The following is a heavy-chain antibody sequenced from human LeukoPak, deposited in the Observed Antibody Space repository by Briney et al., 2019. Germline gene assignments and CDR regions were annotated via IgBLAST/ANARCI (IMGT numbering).Heavy chain of an antibody. D-gene: IGHD1-26*01. V-gene: IGHV3-23*01. Sequence: PGGSLRLSCGASGFTFSNYAMSWVRQAPGKGLEWVSSISGSGGSTYYADSVKGRFTISRDNAKNSLYLQMNSLRAEDTAVYYCARDESSSFDYWGQGTLVTVSS. CDR1: GFTFSNYA. J-gene: IGHJ4*02. CDR2: ISGSGGST. CDR3: ARDESSSFDY.